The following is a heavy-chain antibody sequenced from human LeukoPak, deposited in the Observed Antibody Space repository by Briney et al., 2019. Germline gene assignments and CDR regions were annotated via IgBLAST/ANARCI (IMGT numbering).Heavy chain of an antibody. V-gene: IGHV1-2*02. CDR2: INPNSGGT. D-gene: IGHD3-10*01. Sequence: ASVKVSCKASGYTFTGYYMHWVRQAPGQGLEWMGWINPNSGGTNYAQKFQGRVTMTRDTSVSTAYMELSRLRSDDTAVYYCARDVNYYYGSGSPLDYWGQGTLVTVSS. CDR1: GYTFTGYY. CDR3: ARDVNYYYGSGSPLDY. J-gene: IGHJ4*02.